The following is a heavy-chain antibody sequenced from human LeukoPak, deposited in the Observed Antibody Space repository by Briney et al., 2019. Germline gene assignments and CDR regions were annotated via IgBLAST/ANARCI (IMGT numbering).Heavy chain of an antibody. CDR2: IYYNGST. CDR1: GGSISSYY. V-gene: IGHV4-59*01. CDR3: ARESSKLAHAFDI. Sequence: SETLSLTCTVSGGSISSYYWSWIRQPPGKGLEWIGYIYYNGSTNYNPSLKSRVTISVDTSKNQFSLKLSSVTAADTAVYYCARESSKLAHAFDIWGQGTMVTVSS. J-gene: IGHJ3*02. D-gene: IGHD6-13*01.